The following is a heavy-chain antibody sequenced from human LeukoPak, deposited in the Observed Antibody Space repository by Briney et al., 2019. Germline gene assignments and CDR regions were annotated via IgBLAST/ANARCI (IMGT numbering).Heavy chain of an antibody. Sequence: GGSLRLSCAASGFTFSNAWMSWVRQAPGKGLEWVGRIKSKTDGGTTDYAAPVKGRFTISRDDSKNTLYLQMNSLRAEDTAVYYCAKSPGSFYDSSGYYFLLNDAFDIWGQGTMVTVSS. CDR1: GFTFSNAW. CDR2: IKSKTDGGTT. J-gene: IGHJ3*02. D-gene: IGHD3-22*01. CDR3: AKSPGSFYDSSGYYFLLNDAFDI. V-gene: IGHV3-15*01.